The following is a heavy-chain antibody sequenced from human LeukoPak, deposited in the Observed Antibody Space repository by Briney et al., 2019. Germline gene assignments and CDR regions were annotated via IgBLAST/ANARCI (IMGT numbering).Heavy chain of an antibody. Sequence: GGSLRLSCAASGFTFSSYWMSWVRQAPGKGLEWVANIKQDGSEKYYVDSVEGRFTISRDNAKNSLYLQMNSLRAEDTAVYYCARAFPIAAAGPLTDWGQGTLVTVSS. CDR3: ARAFPIAAAGPLTD. CDR2: IKQDGSEK. D-gene: IGHD6-13*01. V-gene: IGHV3-7*01. J-gene: IGHJ4*02. CDR1: GFTFSSYW.